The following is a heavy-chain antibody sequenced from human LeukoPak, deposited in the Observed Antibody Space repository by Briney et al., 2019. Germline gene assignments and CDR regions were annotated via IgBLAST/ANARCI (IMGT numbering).Heavy chain of an antibody. D-gene: IGHD6-19*01. CDR2: IYYSGST. CDR1: GGSISSSSYY. CDR3: ARSSSGWPTPLYYFDY. V-gene: IGHV4-39*07. Sequence: SETLSLTCTVSGGSISSSSYYWGWIRQPPGKGLEWIGSIYYSGSTYYNPSLKSRVTISVDTSKNQFSLKLSSVTAADTAVYYCARSSSGWPTPLYYFDYWGQGTLVTVPS. J-gene: IGHJ4*02.